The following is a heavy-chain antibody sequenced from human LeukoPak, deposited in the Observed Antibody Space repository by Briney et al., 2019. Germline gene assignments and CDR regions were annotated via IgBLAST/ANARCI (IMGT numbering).Heavy chain of an antibody. CDR3: ARGDYDILTGYSPWYFEY. CDR2: VSSSSSYK. J-gene: IGHJ4*02. D-gene: IGHD3-9*01. V-gene: IGHV3-21*01. CDR1: GFTFSSYS. Sequence: GGSLRLSCAASGFTFSSYSMNWVRQAPGKGLEWVSSVSSSSSYKYYADSVKGRFTISRDNAKNSLYLQMNSLRAEDTAVYYCARGDYDILTGYSPWYFEYWGQGTLVTVSS.